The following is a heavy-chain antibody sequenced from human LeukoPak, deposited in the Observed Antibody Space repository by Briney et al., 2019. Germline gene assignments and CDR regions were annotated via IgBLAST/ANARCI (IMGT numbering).Heavy chain of an antibody. V-gene: IGHV4-39*01. CDR3: ARNRRGYSYGTLYYFDY. CDR1: GDSISSSDYY. CDR2: IYYSGTT. J-gene: IGHJ4*02. D-gene: IGHD5-18*01. Sequence: KPSATLSLTCTVSGDSISSSDYYWGWIRQPPGKGLEWIANIYYSGTTYYNPSLKSRVTISVDTSKNQFSLSLSSVTAADTAVYFCARNRRGYSYGTLYYFDYWGQGTLVTVSS.